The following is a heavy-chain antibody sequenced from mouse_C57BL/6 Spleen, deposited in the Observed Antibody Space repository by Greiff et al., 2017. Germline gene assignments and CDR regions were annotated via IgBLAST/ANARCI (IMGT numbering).Heavy chain of an antibody. V-gene: IGHV1-81*01. CDR2: IYPRSGNT. Sequence: QVQLQQSGAELARPGASVKLSCKASGYTFTSYGISWVKQRTGQGLEWIGEIYPRSGNTYYNEKFKGKATLTADKSSSTAYMELRSLTSEDSAVYFCARGYDYDVDWYFDVWGTGTTVTVSS. J-gene: IGHJ1*03. CDR1: GYTFTSYG. CDR3: ARGYDYDVDWYFDV. D-gene: IGHD2-4*01.